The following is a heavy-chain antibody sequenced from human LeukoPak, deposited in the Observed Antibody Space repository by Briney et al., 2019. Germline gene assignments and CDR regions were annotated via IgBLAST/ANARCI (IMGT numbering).Heavy chain of an antibody. CDR1: GFIFSTYT. D-gene: IGHD3-10*01. Sequence: GGSLRLSCAASGFIFSTYTMGWVRQAPGKGLEWVSDINNSGGRTYYADFVKGRFTISRDNSKNTLYLQMSSLRAEDTAIYFCAKAKTSGSAYDYWGQGILVTVSS. CDR3: AKAKTSGSAYDY. CDR2: INNSGGRT. J-gene: IGHJ4*02. V-gene: IGHV3-23*01.